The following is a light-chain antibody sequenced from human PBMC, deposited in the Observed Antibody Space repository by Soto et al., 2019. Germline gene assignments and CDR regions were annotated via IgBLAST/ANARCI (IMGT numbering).Light chain of an antibody. Sequence: QSALTQSASVSGSPGQSITISCTGTSSDIGGYNYVSWYQQHPDKAPKLMIFEVSNRPSGVSNLFSGYKSGNTSSLTISGRLPEDEADYYCSSYTTSSTVAFGGGTKLTVL. CDR3: SSYTTSSTVA. CDR1: SSDIGGYNY. CDR2: EVS. J-gene: IGLJ2*01. V-gene: IGLV2-14*01.